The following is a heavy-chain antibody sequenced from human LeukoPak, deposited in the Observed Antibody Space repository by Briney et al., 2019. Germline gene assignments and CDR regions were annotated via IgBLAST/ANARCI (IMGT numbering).Heavy chain of an antibody. CDR3: ARIYSSGRGNDALDI. CDR2: ITSTGTTI. Sequence: PGGSLRLSCAASGFTFSSYQMTWVRQAPGKGRQWVSYITSTGTTIHYADSVKGRFTISRDNANNSLFLQMNSLRDEDTAVYYCARIYSSGRGNDALDIWGQGTMVSVSS. V-gene: IGHV3-48*03. CDR1: GFTFSSYQ. D-gene: IGHD6-19*01. J-gene: IGHJ3*02.